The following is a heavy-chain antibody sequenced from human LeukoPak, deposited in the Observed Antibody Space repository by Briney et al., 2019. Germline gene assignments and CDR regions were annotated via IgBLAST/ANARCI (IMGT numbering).Heavy chain of an antibody. CDR1: GFTFSSYT. D-gene: IGHD3-10*01. J-gene: IGHJ6*03. Sequence: GGSLRVSFAASGFTFSSYTMNWVRQAPGKGLEWVSSISSSTSYIYYADSVKGRFTISRDNAKNSLYLQMNSLRAEDTAVYYCARGGDYYGSGTLLYYYYMDVWGKGTTVTVSS. V-gene: IGHV3-21*01. CDR3: ARGGDYYGSGTLLYYYYMDV. CDR2: ISSSTSYI.